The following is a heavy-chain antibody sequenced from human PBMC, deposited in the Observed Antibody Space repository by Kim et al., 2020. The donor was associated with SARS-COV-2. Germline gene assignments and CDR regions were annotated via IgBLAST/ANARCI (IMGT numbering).Heavy chain of an antibody. V-gene: IGHV4-31*02. CDR3: ARGAVSSAGGDF. D-gene: IGHD3-16*01. Sequence: YSNSSLKSRVTISVDTSKNQCSLRLAAVTAADTAVYYCARGAVSSAGGDFWGQGTLVTVSS. J-gene: IGHJ4*02.